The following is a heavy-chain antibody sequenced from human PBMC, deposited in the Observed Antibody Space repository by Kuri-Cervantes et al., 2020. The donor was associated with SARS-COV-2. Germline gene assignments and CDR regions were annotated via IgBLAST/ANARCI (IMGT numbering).Heavy chain of an antibody. D-gene: IGHD5-24*01. Sequence: GGSLRLSCAASGFTFSTYGMHWVRQAPGKGLEWVAVISYDGTNKYYADSVKGRFTISRDNSENTLYLQMNSLRPEDTAVYYCAKSFDPYNSLSGDYFDSWGQGTLVTVSS. V-gene: IGHV3-30*18. CDR1: GFTFSTYG. J-gene: IGHJ4*02. CDR2: ISYDGTNK. CDR3: AKSFDPYNSLSGDYFDS.